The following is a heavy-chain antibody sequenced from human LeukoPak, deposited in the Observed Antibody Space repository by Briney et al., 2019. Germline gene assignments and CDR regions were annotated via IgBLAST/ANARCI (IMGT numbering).Heavy chain of an antibody. Sequence: PSETLSLTCAVYGGSFSGYYWSWIRQPPGKGLEWIGEINHSGSTNYNPSLKSRVTISVDTSKNQFSPKLSSVTAADTAVYYCARGTLRGYCSGGSCYFLGWFDPWGQGTLVTVPS. CDR3: ARGTLRGYCSGGSCYFLGWFDP. V-gene: IGHV4-34*01. CDR1: GGSFSGYY. D-gene: IGHD2-15*01. J-gene: IGHJ5*02. CDR2: INHSGST.